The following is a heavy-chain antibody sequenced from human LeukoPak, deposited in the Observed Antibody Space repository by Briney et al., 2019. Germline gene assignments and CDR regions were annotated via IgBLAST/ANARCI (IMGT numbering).Heavy chain of an antibody. CDR2: ISSSGSTI. J-gene: IGHJ3*02. Sequence: GGSLRLSCAAPGFTFSDYYMSWIRQAPGKGLEWVSYISSSGSTIYYADSVKGRFTISRDNAKNSLYLQMNSLRAEDTAVYYCARKQDCSSTSCYKGAFDIWGQGTMVTVSS. CDR1: GFTFSDYY. D-gene: IGHD2-2*02. CDR3: ARKQDCSSTSCYKGAFDI. V-gene: IGHV3-11*04.